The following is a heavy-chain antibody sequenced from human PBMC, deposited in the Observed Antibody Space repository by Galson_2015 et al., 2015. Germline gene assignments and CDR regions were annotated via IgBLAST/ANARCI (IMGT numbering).Heavy chain of an antibody. Sequence: SLRLSCAASGFTFSSYSMNWVRQAPGKGLEWVSSISSSSSYIYYADSVKGRFTISRDNAKNSLYLQMNSLRAEDTAVYYCARDHGGSYNYYYGMDVWGQGTTVTVSS. CDR3: ARDHGGSYNYYYGMDV. CDR2: ISSSSSYI. CDR1: GFTFSSYS. D-gene: IGHD1-26*01. J-gene: IGHJ6*02. V-gene: IGHV3-21*01.